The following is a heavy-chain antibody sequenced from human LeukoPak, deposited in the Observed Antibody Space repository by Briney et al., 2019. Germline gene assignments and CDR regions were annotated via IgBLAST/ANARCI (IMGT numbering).Heavy chain of an antibody. V-gene: IGHV3-33*01. J-gene: IGHJ4*02. Sequence: GGSLRLSCAASGFTFSSYGMHWVRQAPGKGLEWVAVIWYDGSNKYYADSVKGRFTISRDNSKNTLYLQMNSLRAEDTAVYYCARDGTMDYYGSGGWDYWGQGTLVTVSS. CDR2: IWYDGSNK. D-gene: IGHD3-10*01. CDR3: ARDGTMDYYGSGGWDY. CDR1: GFTFSSYG.